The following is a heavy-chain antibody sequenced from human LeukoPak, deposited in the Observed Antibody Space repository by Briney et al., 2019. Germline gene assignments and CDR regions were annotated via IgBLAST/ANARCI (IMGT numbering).Heavy chain of an antibody. D-gene: IGHD1-20*01. CDR2: IRRKTSGATT. CDR1: GFTFSDAS. J-gene: IGHJ4*02. Sequence: GGSLRLSCTASGFTFSDASVTWVRQAPGKGLEWVGRIRRKTSGATTDYAAPVNGRFTIARNDSKNTIFLQMNSLKTEDTAVYYCNTFNWNSPFDYWGQGTLVTVSS. V-gene: IGHV3-15*01. CDR3: NTFNWNSPFDY.